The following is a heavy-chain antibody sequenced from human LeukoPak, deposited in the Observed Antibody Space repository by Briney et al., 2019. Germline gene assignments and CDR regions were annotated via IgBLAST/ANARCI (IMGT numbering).Heavy chain of an antibody. D-gene: IGHD2-2*01. J-gene: IGHJ4*02. CDR3: ATETGGYCSSTSCLPDY. Sequence: GASVKVSYKVSGYTLTELSMHWVRQAPGKGRAGMGGFDPEDCETIYAQKFQGRVTMTEDTSTDTAYMELSSLRSEDTAVYYCATETGGYCSSTSCLPDYWGQGTLVTVSS. CDR1: GYTLTELS. V-gene: IGHV1-24*01. CDR2: FDPEDCET.